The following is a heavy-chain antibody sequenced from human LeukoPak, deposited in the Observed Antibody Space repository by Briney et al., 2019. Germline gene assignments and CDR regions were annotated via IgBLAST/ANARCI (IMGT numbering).Heavy chain of an antibody. CDR3: ARGPGSYDSRGYYGGFDF. D-gene: IGHD3-22*01. V-gene: IGHV4-59*11. CDR2: IYYDGST. J-gene: IGHJ4*02. Sequence: PSETLSLTCTVSGGSIYRHYWSWIRQPPGKGLEWIAYIYYDGSTNDNPSPKRRATISLDTSKNQFSLNLTSMTAADTAVYYCARGPGSYDSRGYYGGFDFWGQGIRVTVSS. CDR1: GGSIYRHY.